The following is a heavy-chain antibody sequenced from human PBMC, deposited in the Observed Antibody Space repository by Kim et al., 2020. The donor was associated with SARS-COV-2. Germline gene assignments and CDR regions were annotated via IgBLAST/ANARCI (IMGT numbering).Heavy chain of an antibody. V-gene: IGHV3-23*01. Sequence: GGSLRLSCAASGFTFSSYAMSWVRQAPGKGLEWVSAISGSGGSTYYADSVKGRFTISRDNSKNTLYLQMNSLRAEDTAVYYCAKEPHGLLLSLLDYWGQGTLVTVST. D-gene: IGHD2-21*01. CDR1: GFTFSSYA. CDR3: AKEPHGLLLSLLDY. CDR2: ISGSGGST. J-gene: IGHJ4*02.